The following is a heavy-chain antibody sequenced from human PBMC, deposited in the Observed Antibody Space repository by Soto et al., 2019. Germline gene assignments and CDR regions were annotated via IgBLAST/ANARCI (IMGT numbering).Heavy chain of an antibody. V-gene: IGHV3-30-3*01. CDR2: ISYDGSNQ. Sequence: QVQLVESGGGVVQAGGSLRLSCAASGFTFSRYAMRWVRQAPDKGLEWVAIISYDGSNQYYADPVKGRFTVSRDSSKNTLYLQMNSLKPEDTAVHYCARSRGSDGYYYVDYWGQGTLVTVSS. CDR1: GFTFSRYA. CDR3: ARSRGSDGYYYVDY. J-gene: IGHJ4*02. D-gene: IGHD2-21*01.